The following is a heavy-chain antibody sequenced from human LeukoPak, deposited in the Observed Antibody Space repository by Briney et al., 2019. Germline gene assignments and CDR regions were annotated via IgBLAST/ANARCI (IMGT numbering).Heavy chain of an antibody. CDR2: IHHSGST. J-gene: IGHJ1*01. D-gene: IGHD6-19*01. Sequence: KPSETLSLTCTVSGYSISSGYYWGWIRQPPGKGLEWIGSIHHSGSTNYNPSLKSRVTISVDTSKNQFSLKLSSVTAADTAVYYCAREIAVAGLRYFQHWGQGTLVTVSS. CDR3: AREIAVAGLRYFQH. V-gene: IGHV4-38-2*02. CDR1: GYSISSGYY.